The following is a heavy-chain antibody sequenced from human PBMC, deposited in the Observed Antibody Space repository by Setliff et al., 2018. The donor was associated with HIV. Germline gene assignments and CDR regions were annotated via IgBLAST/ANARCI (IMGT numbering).Heavy chain of an antibody. D-gene: IGHD3-9*01. CDR3: ARGGRLQYFDWPSYAMDV. J-gene: IGHJ6*02. CDR1: GFTFSNYS. CDR2: ISSSSSYI. Sequence: GGSLRLSCAASGFTFSNYSMNWVRQAPGKGLEWVSSISSSSSYIYYADSLKGRFTISRDNGKNLLYLQMNSLRAEDTAVYYCARGGRLQYFDWPSYAMDVWGQGTTVTVSS. V-gene: IGHV3-21*06.